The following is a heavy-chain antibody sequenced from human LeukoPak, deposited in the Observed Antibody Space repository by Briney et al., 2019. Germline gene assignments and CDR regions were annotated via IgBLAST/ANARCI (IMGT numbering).Heavy chain of an antibody. Sequence: ASVKVSCKASGYTFTSYAMNWVRQAPGQELEWMGWINTNTGNPTYAQGFTGRFVFSLDTSVSTAYLQISSLKAEDTAVYYCARGSHTYGYWYFDLWGRGTLVTVSS. CDR3: ARGSHTYGYWYFDL. J-gene: IGHJ2*01. CDR2: INTNTGNP. CDR1: GYTFTSYA. V-gene: IGHV7-4-1*02. D-gene: IGHD4-17*01.